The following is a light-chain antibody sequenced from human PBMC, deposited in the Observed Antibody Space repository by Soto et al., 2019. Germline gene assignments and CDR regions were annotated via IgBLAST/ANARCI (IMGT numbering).Light chain of an antibody. Sequence: QSVLTQPASVSGSPGQSITISCTGTSSDVGAYDYVSWYQQHPRKAPKLMIYDVSDRPSEVSNRFSGSKSGNTASLTISGLQAEDEADDYCSSYTSTSTLVFGGGTKLTVL. CDR2: DVS. V-gene: IGLV2-14*01. CDR3: SSYTSTSTLV. CDR1: SSDVGAYDY. J-gene: IGLJ2*01.